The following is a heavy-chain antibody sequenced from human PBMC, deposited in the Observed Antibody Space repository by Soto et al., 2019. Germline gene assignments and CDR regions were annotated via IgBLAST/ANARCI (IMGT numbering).Heavy chain of an antibody. CDR2: INTDATRT. J-gene: IGHJ6*02. Sequence: GGSLRLSCAASGFPFSNYWIHWVRQAPGKGLVWVSRINTDATRTSYADSVKGRFTVSRDNDKDTVYLQMSSLRAEDTAVYYCARDRASSSYAHYGMDVWGQGTTVTVSS. CDR3: ARDRASSSYAHYGMDV. CDR1: GFPFSNYW. D-gene: IGHD6-13*01. V-gene: IGHV3-74*01.